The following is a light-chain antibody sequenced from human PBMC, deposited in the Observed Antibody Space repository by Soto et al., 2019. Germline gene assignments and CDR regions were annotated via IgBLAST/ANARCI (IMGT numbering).Light chain of an antibody. J-gene: IGLJ2*01. CDR1: ALPKQF. CDR3: QSADTSDTFLVV. V-gene: IGLV3-25*03. Sequence: SYELTQLPSVSVSPGQTARITCSGDALPKQFAHWYQQKPGQAPVLMIYKDTERPSGIPERFSGSSSGTTVTLTIGGVQAEDEADYYCQSADTSDTFLVVFGGGTKVTVL. CDR2: KDT.